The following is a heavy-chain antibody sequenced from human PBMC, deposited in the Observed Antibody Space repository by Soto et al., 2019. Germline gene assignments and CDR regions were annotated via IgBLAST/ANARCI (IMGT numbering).Heavy chain of an antibody. CDR2: IYYSGST. CDR1: GGSISSGDYY. J-gene: IGHJ4*02. CDR3: ARWSNDYYFDY. V-gene: IGHV4-30-4*01. Sequence: LSLTCTVSGGSISSGDYYWSWIRQPPGKGLEWIGYIYYSGSTYYNPSLKSRVTISVDTSKNQFSLKLSSVTAADTAVYYCARWSNDYYFDYWGQGTLVTVSS. D-gene: IGHD2-21*02.